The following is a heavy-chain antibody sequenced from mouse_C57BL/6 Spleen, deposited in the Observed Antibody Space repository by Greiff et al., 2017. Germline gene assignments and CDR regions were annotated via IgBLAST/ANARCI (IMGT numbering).Heavy chain of an antibody. V-gene: IGHV5-16*01. CDR1: GFTFSDYY. J-gene: IGHJ4*01. CDR2: INYDGSST. Sequence: EVKLMESEGGLVQPGSSMKLSCTASGFTFSDYYMAWVRQVPEKGLEWVANINYDGSSTYYLDSLKSRFIISRDKAKNNLYLQMSSLKSEYTATYSCARVYSYNARDYWGQGASVTVSS. D-gene: IGHD3-3*01. CDR3: ARVYSYNARDY.